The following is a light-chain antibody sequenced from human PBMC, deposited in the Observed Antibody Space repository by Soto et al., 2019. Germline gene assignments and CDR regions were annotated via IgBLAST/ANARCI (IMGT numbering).Light chain of an antibody. Sequence: EIVLTQSPATLSLSPGERATLSCRASQSVSSYLAWYQHKPGQAPRLLIYDASNRATGIPARFSGSGSGTDFTLTISTLEAEDFAVYYCQQGSPWPLTFGGGTKVEIK. CDR1: QSVSSY. CDR3: QQGSPWPLT. J-gene: IGKJ4*01. V-gene: IGKV3-11*01. CDR2: DAS.